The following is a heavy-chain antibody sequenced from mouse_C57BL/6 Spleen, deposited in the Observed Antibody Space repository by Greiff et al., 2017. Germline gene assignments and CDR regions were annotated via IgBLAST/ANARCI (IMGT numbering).Heavy chain of an antibody. D-gene: IGHD2-12*01. V-gene: IGHV10-1*01. CDR2: IRSKSNNYAT. CDR1: GFSFNTYA. CDR3: VRLGERTTTGAY. J-gene: IGHJ3*01. Sequence: DAGGGLVQPKGSLKLSCAASGFSFNTYAMNWVRQAPGKGLEWVARIRSKSNNYATYYADSVKDRFTISRDDSESMLYLQMNNLKTEDTAMYYCVRLGERTTTGAYWGQGTLVTVSA.